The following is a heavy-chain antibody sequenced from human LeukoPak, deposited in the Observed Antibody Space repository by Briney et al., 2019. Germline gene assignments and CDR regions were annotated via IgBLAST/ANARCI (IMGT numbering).Heavy chain of an antibody. D-gene: IGHD4-17*01. CDR3: ARDFPPAYGDFPPPRANWFDP. J-gene: IGHJ5*02. CDR1: GFTFSSYS. CDR2: ISSSSSYI. V-gene: IGHV3-21*01. Sequence: GGSLRLSCAASGFTFSSYSMNWVRQAPGKGLEWVSSISSSSSYIYYADSVKGRFTISRDNAKNSLYLQMNSLRAEDTAVYYCARDFPPAYGDFPPPRANWFDPWGQGTLVTVSS.